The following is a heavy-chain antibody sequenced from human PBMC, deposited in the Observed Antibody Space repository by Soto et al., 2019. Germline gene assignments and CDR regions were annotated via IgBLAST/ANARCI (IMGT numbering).Heavy chain of an antibody. CDR3: GKVLVGATRHSDSDL. CDR2: IDYNGVT. J-gene: IGHJ5*02. CDR1: GVSITSSDYY. Sequence: TSETLSLTCSVSGVSITSSDYYWAWIRLPPGKGLEWIGSIDYNGVTYSNPSLKGRITMSKDTSKNTFSLQVTSVTAADTAFYYCGKVLVGATRHSDSDLWGQGTQVTVSS. V-gene: IGHV4-39*01. D-gene: IGHD2-15*01.